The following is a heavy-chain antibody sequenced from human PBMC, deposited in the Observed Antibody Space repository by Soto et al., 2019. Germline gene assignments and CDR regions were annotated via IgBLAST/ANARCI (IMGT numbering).Heavy chain of an antibody. J-gene: IGHJ5*01. CDR1: GGSISIGGYY. Sequence: VQLQESGPGLVKPSQTLSLSCAVSGGSISIGGYYWSWIRQHPGKGLEWIGYIYYTGTTYYKSALKPRVVMSVATSKNQFSLNLTSVTAADTAVYACAGDQWFGEPRSQYNWFDSWGQGILVTVAS. CDR3: AGDQWFGEPRSQYNWFDS. CDR2: IYYTGTT. V-gene: IGHV4-31*11. D-gene: IGHD3-10*01.